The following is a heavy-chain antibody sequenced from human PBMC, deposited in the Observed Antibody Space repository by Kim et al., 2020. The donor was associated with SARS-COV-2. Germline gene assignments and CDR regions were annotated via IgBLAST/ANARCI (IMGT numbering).Heavy chain of an antibody. Sequence: SETLSLTCVVYANSFSGYYWNWIRQSPGKGLEWIGEIIHRGSTNYNPSLKTRVTMSVDTSKNQFSLKLSSLTAADTAVYYCVRGYGHDAFDIWGHGTMVTVSS. D-gene: IGHD4-17*01. V-gene: IGHV4-34*01. CDR2: IIHRGST. CDR3: VRGYGHDAFDI. CDR1: ANSFSGYY. J-gene: IGHJ3*02.